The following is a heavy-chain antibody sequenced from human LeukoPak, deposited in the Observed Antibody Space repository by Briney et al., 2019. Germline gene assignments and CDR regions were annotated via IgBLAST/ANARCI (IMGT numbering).Heavy chain of an antibody. J-gene: IGHJ3*02. Sequence: GGSLGLSCVASGFSFSNAWMSWVRHALGEGLEWVGRIKSRSDGGTTDYAAPVNGTFTISRDDSKNTPYLQMNSLQTEDTAVYYCTTGYCSGTSCYGSGGYTYGRHAFDIWGQGTMVTVSS. V-gene: IGHV3-15*01. D-gene: IGHD2-2*01. CDR2: IKSRSDGGTT. CDR3: TTGYCSGTSCYGSGGYTYGRHAFDI. CDR1: GFSFSNAW.